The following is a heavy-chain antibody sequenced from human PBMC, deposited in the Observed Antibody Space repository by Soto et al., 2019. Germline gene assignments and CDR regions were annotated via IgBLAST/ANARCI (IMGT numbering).Heavy chain of an antibody. Sequence: GESLKISCXGSGYSFTSYWIGWVRQMPGKGLEWMGIIYPGDSDTRYSPSFQGQVTISADKSISTAYLQWSSLKASDTAMYYYARQLRYFDWLPPIAFDIWGQGTMVTVSS. J-gene: IGHJ3*02. CDR1: GYSFTSYW. D-gene: IGHD3-9*01. CDR2: IYPGDSDT. V-gene: IGHV5-51*01. CDR3: ARQLRYFDWLPPIAFDI.